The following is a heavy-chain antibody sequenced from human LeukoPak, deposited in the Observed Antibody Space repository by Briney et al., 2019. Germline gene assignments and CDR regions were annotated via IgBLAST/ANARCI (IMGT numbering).Heavy chain of an antibody. Sequence: PGGSLRLSCAASGFTFSSYWMSWVRQAPGEGLEWVANIKQDASEKYYVDSVKGRFTISRDNAKNSLYLQMNSLRAEDTAVYYCARDIAVAGTFFDYWGQGTLVTVSS. J-gene: IGHJ4*02. V-gene: IGHV3-7*04. CDR3: ARDIAVAGTFFDY. CDR1: GFTFSSYW. CDR2: IKQDASEK. D-gene: IGHD6-19*01.